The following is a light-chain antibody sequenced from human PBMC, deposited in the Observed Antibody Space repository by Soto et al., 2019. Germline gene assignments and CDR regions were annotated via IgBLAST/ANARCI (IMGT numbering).Light chain of an antibody. CDR1: QSVSSDF. Sequence: EIVLTQSPGTPSLSPGEKATPSRRASQSVSSDFLAWYQRKPGQAPRLLIYGASTRATGIPDRFSGSGSGTDFTLTISRLEPEDFAVYDCQQYGDSPITFGQGTRLEIK. CDR2: GAS. CDR3: QQYGDSPIT. J-gene: IGKJ5*01. V-gene: IGKV3-20*01.